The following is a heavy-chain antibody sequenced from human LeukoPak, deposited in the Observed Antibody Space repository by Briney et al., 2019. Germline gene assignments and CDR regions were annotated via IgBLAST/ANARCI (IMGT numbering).Heavy chain of an antibody. D-gene: IGHD3/OR15-3a*01. Sequence: PSETLSLTCTVSGGSISSYYWSCIRQPAGKGLEWIGRIYTSGSTNYNPSLKSRVTMSVDTSKNQFSLKLSSVTAADTAVYYCASNPVFGPYFDYWGQGTLVTVSS. CDR1: GGSISSYY. CDR3: ASNPVFGPYFDY. CDR2: IYTSGST. J-gene: IGHJ4*02. V-gene: IGHV4-4*07.